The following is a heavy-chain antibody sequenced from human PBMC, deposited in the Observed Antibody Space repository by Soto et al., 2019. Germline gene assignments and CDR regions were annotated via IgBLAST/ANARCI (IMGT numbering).Heavy chain of an antibody. J-gene: IGHJ6*02. Sequence: PGGSLRLSCAASGFTFSSYAMHWVRQAPGKGLEWVAVISYDGSNKYYADSVKGRFTISRDNSKNTLYLQMNSLRAEDTAVYYCARERTRQWLVPEYYYYYYGVDVWGQGTTVTVSS. D-gene: IGHD6-19*01. CDR3: ARERTRQWLVPEYYYYYYGVDV. CDR1: GFTFSSYA. CDR2: ISYDGSNK. V-gene: IGHV3-30-3*01.